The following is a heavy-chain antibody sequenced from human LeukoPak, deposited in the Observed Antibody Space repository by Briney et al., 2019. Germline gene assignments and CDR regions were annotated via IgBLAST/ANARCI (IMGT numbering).Heavy chain of an antibody. CDR2: ISINGDET. J-gene: IGHJ4*02. CDR1: GFTFSAHF. V-gene: IGHV3-64D*06. CDR3: IKDLAGTWSFDH. Sequence: GGSLRLSCSASGFTFSAHFMHWVRQAPGKGLEYVSSISINGDETFYAESVKGRFTVSRDNSKNTLYLQLSSLRVEDTAIYYCIKDLAGTWSFDHWGQGTLLTVSS. D-gene: IGHD7-27*01.